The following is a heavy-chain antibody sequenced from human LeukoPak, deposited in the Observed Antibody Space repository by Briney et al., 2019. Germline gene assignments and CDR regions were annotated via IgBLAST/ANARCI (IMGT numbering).Heavy chain of an antibody. CDR3: ARGGGEGYFDY. CDR1: GYTFTSYC. D-gene: IGHD2-21*01. V-gene: IGHV1-46*01. Sequence: ASVKVSCKASGYTFTSYCMHWVRQVPGQGLEWMGIINPSGGSTSYAQKFQGRVTMTRDTSTSTVYMELSSLRSEDTAVYYCARGGGEGYFDYWGQGTLVTVSS. CDR2: INPSGGST. J-gene: IGHJ4*02.